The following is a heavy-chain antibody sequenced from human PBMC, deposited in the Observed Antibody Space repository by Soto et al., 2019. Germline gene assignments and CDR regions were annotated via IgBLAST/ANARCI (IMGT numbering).Heavy chain of an antibody. D-gene: IGHD4-17*01. J-gene: IGHJ2*01. CDR1: GGSISGRGFY. CDR2: SSDTGST. CDR3: ARQYGGSWYFDL. Sequence: PSETLSLTCTVSGGSISGRGFYWSWIRQPPGKGLEWIGYSSDTGSTHYNPSLSGRVTVSVDTSKNQFSLKLTSVTATDTAVYYFARQYGGSWYFDLWGRGTLVTVSS. V-gene: IGHV4-30-4*08.